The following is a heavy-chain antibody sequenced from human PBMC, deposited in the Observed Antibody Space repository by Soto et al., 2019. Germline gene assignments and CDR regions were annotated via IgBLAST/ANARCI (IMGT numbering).Heavy chain of an antibody. V-gene: IGHV1-46*03. CDR1: GYTFTSYY. Sequence: EASVKVSCKASGYTFTSYYMHWVRQAPGQGLEWMGIINPSGGSTSYAQKFQGRVTMTRDTSTSTVYMELSSLRSEDTAVYYCARDTRSLRYFDWLLHYYFDYWGQGTLVTVSS. CDR3: ARDTRSLRYFDWLLHYYFDY. CDR2: INPSGGST. D-gene: IGHD3-9*01. J-gene: IGHJ4*02.